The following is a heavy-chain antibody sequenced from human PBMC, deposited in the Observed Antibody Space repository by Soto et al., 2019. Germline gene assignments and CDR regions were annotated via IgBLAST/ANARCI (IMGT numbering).Heavy chain of an antibody. D-gene: IGHD3-10*01. Sequence: GGSLRLSCAASGFAFSTFIVSWVRQAPGKGPEWVSGISHSGGITYADSVKGRFTISRDDSKNTLYLQMNSLRAEDTAIYYCAKDNYYSGSVSLTSWGQGTQVTVSS. CDR1: GFAFSTFI. J-gene: IGHJ4*02. CDR2: ISHSGGIT. V-gene: IGHV3-23*01. CDR3: AKDNYYSGSVSLTS.